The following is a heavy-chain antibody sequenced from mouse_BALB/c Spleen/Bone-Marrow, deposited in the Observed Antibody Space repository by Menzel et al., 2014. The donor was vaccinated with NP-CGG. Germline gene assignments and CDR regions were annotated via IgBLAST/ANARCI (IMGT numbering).Heavy chain of an antibody. D-gene: IGHD2-4*01. CDR3: ARDINYDIYWYFDV. CDR1: GFAFTDYY. V-gene: IGHV7-3*02. J-gene: IGHJ1*01. Sequence: EVHLVESGGGLVQPGGSLRLSCATSGFAFTDYYMSWVRQPPGKALEWLGFIRNKAKGYTSENSASVEGRFTISRDNSQSILYLQMNTLRAEDSATYYCARDINYDIYWYFDVWGAGTTVTVSS. CDR2: IRNKAKGYTS.